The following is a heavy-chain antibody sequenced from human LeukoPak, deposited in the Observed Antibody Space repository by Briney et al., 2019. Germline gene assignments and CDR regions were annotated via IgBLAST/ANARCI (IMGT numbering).Heavy chain of an antibody. CDR2: IYHSGNA. J-gene: IGHJ4*02. CDR3: ARDVGARLSGF. D-gene: IGHD6-6*01. V-gene: IGHV4-4*02. Sequence: SETLSLTCAVSGGSISSNNWWSWVRQPPGKGLEWIGEIYHSGNANYNPSLKTRVTMSVDKSKNQFSLILCSVTAADTAVYYCARDVGARLSGFWGQGTLVTVSS. CDR1: GGSISSNNW.